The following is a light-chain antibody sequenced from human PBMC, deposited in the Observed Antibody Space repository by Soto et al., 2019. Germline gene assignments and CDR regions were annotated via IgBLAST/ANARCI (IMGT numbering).Light chain of an antibody. J-gene: IGKJ3*01. CDR2: GTS. CDR3: QQYGSSLFT. Sequence: EIVLTQSPGTLSLSPGERATLSCRASQSVSSKYLAWYQQKPGQAPKVLIYGTSIRASGVPERFSGGGSGTDFTLTITRLEPEDFAVYYCQQYGSSLFTFGPGTKVDFK. V-gene: IGKV3-20*01. CDR1: QSVSSKY.